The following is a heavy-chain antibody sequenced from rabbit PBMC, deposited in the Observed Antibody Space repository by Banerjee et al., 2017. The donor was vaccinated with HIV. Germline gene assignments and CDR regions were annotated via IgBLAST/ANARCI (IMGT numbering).Heavy chain of an antibody. D-gene: IGHD4-1*01. J-gene: IGHJ4*01. CDR3: ARDLAGVIGWNFDL. CDR2: IYGGSSGTT. V-gene: IGHV1S40*01. Sequence: QSLEESGGDLVKPGASLTLTCTASGFSFSSSYWICWVRRAPGKGLQWIACIYGGSSGTTAYASWAKGRFTISKTSSTTVTLQMTSLTAADTATYFCARDLAGVIGWNFDLWGPGTLVTVS. CDR1: GFSFSSSYW.